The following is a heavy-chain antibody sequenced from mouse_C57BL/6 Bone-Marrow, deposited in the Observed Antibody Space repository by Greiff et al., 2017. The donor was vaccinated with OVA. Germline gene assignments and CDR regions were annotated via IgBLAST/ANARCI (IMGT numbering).Heavy chain of an antibody. CDR2: INYDGSST. Sequence: EVKLMESEGGLVQPGSSLKLSCTASGFTFSDYYMAWVRQVPEKGLEWVANINYDGSSTYYLDSLKSRFIISRDNAKNILYLQMSILKSEDTAAYYGARGGLYGSSYDDFDYWGQGTTLTVSS. V-gene: IGHV5-16*01. D-gene: IGHD1-1*01. J-gene: IGHJ2*01. CDR1: GFTFSDYY. CDR3: ARGGLYGSSYDDFDY.